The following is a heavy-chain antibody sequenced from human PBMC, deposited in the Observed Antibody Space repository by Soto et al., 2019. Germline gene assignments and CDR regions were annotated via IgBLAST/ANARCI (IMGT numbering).Heavy chain of an antibody. J-gene: IGHJ4*02. D-gene: IGHD3-22*01. CDR3: SYYDPSGWIDY. Sequence: QVQLVQSGAEVKKPGSSVKVSCKASGGTFSSYAISWVRQAPGQGLEWMGGIIPIFGAPNYAQKFRGRVTXTXAESTSTAYMGRSSLRSEDTAVYYCSYYDPSGWIDYWGQGTLVTVSS. V-gene: IGHV1-69*12. CDR1: GGTFSSYA. CDR2: IIPIFGAP.